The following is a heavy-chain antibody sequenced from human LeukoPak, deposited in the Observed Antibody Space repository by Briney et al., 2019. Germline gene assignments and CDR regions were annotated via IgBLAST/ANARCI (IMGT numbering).Heavy chain of an antibody. CDR3: TTDLEGYCSE. D-gene: IGHD2-15*01. CDR2: IKSKTDGGTT. J-gene: IGHJ4*02. V-gene: IGHV3-15*01. CDR1: GFTFSNAW. Sequence: GSLRLSCAASGFTFSNAWMSWVRQAPGKGLEWVGRIKSKTDGGTTDHAAPVKGRFTISRDDSKNTLYLQMNSLKTEDTAVYYCTTDLEGYCSEWSQGTLVTVSS.